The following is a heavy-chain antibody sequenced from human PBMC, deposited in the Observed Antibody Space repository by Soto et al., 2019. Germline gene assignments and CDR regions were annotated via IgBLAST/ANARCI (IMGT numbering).Heavy chain of an antibody. J-gene: IGHJ4*02. CDR3: AKDSSRPPPYSGSYGVDY. Sequence: VGSLRLSCAASGFTFSSYGMHWVRQAPGKGLEWVAVISYDGSNKYYADSVKGRFTISRDNSKNTLYPQMNSLRAEDTAVYYCAKDSSRPPPYSGSYGVDYCGQRTLVTVSS. V-gene: IGHV3-30*18. CDR1: GFTFSSYG. CDR2: ISYDGSNK. D-gene: IGHD1-26*01.